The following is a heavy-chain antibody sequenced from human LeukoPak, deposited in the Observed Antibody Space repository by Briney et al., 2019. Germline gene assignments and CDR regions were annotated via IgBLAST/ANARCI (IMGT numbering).Heavy chain of an antibody. J-gene: IGHJ3*02. CDR3: ASRTWGISTFDI. Sequence: PGGSLRLSCAASGFIFDNYGMNWVRQAPGKGLEWVSGINWNGGSTTYADSVKGRFTISRDNAKNSLFLQMNSLRAEDTALYYCASRTWGISTFDIWGQETMVTVSS. V-gene: IGHV3-20*04. CDR2: INWNGGST. D-gene: IGHD7-27*01. CDR1: GFIFDNYG.